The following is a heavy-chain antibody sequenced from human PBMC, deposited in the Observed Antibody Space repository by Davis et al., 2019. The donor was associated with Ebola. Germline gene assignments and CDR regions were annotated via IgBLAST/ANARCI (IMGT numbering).Heavy chain of an antibody. CDR1: GYTFTGYY. V-gene: IGHV1-69*06. CDR2: IIPIFGTA. Sequence: AASVKVSCKASGYTFTGYYMHWVRQAPGQGLEWMGGIIPIFGTANYAQKFQGRVTITADKSTSTAYMELSSLRSEDTAVYYCARDESGSLVYYGMDVWGQGTTVTVSS. D-gene: IGHD1-26*01. CDR3: ARDESGSLVYYGMDV. J-gene: IGHJ6*02.